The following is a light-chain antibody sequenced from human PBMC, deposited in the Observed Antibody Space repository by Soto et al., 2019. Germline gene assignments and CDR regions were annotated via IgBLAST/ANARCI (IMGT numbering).Light chain of an antibody. CDR1: QSVSSSY. CDR3: QQSGSSRA. V-gene: IGKV3-20*01. J-gene: IGKJ1*01. Sequence: EIVLTQSPGTLSLSPGERATLSCRASQSVSSSYVAWYQQKPGQAPRLLIYGASSRATGIPDRFSGSGSGTDFTLIISRLEPEDFAVYYCQQSGSSRAFGQGTKLDIK. CDR2: GAS.